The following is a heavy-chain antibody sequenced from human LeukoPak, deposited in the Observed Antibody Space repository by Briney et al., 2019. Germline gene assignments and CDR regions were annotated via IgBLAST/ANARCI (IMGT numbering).Heavy chain of an antibody. CDR2: INQDESEK. CDR3: TRVRVSSYYGMDI. Sequence: PGGSLRLSCAASGFTFSSYWMSWVRQAPGKGLEWVANINQDESEKYHVDSVKGRFTISRDNDKNSLYLQMNSLRAEDTAVYYCTRVRVSSYYGMDIWGQGTTVTVSS. J-gene: IGHJ6*02. V-gene: IGHV3-7*05. CDR1: GFTFSSYW. D-gene: IGHD2/OR15-2a*01.